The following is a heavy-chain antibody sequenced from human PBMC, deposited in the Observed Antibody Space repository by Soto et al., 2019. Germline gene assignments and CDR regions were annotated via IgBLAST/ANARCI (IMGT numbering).Heavy chain of an antibody. CDR1: GYTFTSYG. CDR2: MSAYNGNT. D-gene: IGHD6-13*01. Sequence: QVQLVQSGAEVKKPGASVKVSCKASGYTFTSYGISWVRQAPGQGLEWMGWMSAYNGNTNYAQKLQGRVTMTRDTATRTAYMDPRSLRSDDTAVYYCARDAPTIAAQDGYWAQGTLVTVSS. CDR3: ARDAPTIAAQDGY. J-gene: IGHJ4*02. V-gene: IGHV1-18*01.